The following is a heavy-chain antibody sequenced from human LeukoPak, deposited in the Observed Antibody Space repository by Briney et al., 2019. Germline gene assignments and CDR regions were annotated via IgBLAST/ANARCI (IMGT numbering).Heavy chain of an antibody. D-gene: IGHD3-9*01. Sequence: GGSLRLSCTASGFTLGDYAMSWFRQAPGKGLEWVAVISYDGSNKYYADSVKGRFTISRDNSKNTLYLQMNSLRAEDTAVYYCAVGGLFDPNLDWGQGTLVTVSS. J-gene: IGHJ4*02. CDR2: ISYDGSNK. V-gene: IGHV3-30-3*01. CDR3: AVGGLFDPNLD. CDR1: GFTLGDYA.